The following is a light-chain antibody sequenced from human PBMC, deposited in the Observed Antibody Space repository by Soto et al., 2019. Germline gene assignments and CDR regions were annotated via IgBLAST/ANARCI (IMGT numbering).Light chain of an antibody. CDR3: CSYASSTSYV. V-gene: IGLV2-14*03. CDR1: SSDVGGYNF. J-gene: IGLJ1*01. CDR2: DVS. Sequence: LTQPASVSGSPGQSITISCTGTSSDVGGYNFVTWYQQHPGEAPKLMIHDVSSRASGVPNRFFGSKSGTTASLTISGLQAEDEADYYCCSYASSTSYVFGPGTKVTVL.